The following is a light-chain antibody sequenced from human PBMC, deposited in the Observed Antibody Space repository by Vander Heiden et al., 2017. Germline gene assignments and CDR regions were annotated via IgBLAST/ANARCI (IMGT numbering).Light chain of an antibody. CDR2: GNS. CDR1: SPNIGAGYD. CDR3: QSYDSSLSGSVV. Sequence: QSVLTQPPSVSGAPGQRVTISCTGSSPNIGAGYDVHWYQQLPGTAPKLLIYGNSNRPSGVPDRFSGSKSGTSASLAITGLQAEDEADYYCQSYDSSLSGSVVFGGGTKLTGL. V-gene: IGLV1-40*01. J-gene: IGLJ2*01.